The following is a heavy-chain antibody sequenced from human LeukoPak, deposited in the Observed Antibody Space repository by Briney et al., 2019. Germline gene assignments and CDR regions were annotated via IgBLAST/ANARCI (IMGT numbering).Heavy chain of an antibody. CDR3: ASGYHYYDLDAFDI. CDR1: GYGFTTYW. V-gene: IGHV5-51*01. CDR2: IYPGDSDT. D-gene: IGHD3-22*01. J-gene: IGHJ3*02. Sequence: GESLKISCKGSGYGFTTYWVGWVRQMPGKGLEWMGIIYPGDSDTRYSPSFQGQVTISADKSISTAYLQWSSLKASDTAMYYCASGYHYYDLDAFDIWGQGTMVTVSS.